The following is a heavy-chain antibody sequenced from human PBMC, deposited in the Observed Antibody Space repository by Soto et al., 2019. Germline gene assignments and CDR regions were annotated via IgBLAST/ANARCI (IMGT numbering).Heavy chain of an antibody. J-gene: IGHJ3*02. CDR2: ISYDGSNK. CDR3: ARDPGLGRTYAFDI. Sequence: GGSLRLSCAASGFTFSSYAMYWVRQAPGKGLEWVAVISYDGSNKYYADSVKGRFTISRDNSKNTLYLQMNSLRAEDTAVYYCARDPGLGRTYAFDIWGQGTMVTVSS. V-gene: IGHV3-30-3*01. CDR1: GFTFSSYA.